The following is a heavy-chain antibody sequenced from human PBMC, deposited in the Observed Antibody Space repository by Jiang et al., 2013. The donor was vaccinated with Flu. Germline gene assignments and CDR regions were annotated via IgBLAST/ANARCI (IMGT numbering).Heavy chain of an antibody. CDR3: ASGGRGNYYDSSGYYPLGEY. CDR2: INPSGGST. D-gene: IGHD3-22*01. Sequence: GAEVKKPGASVKVSCKASGYTFTSYYMHWVRQAPGQGLEWMGIINPSGGSTSYAQKFQGRVTMTRDTSTSTVYMELSSLRSEDTAVYYCASGGRGNYYDSSGYYPLGEYWGQGTLVTVSS. CDR1: GYTFTSYY. V-gene: IGHV1-46*01. J-gene: IGHJ4*02.